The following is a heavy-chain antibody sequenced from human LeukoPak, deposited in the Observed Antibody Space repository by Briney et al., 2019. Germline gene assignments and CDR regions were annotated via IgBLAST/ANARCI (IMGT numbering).Heavy chain of an antibody. J-gene: IGHJ4*02. D-gene: IGHD3-22*01. CDR2: ISPNSGGT. V-gene: IGHV1-2*02. CDR3: AREYYDSSGYYSYYFDY. Sequence: GASVKVSCKASGSTFTGYYMHWVRQAPGQGLEWMGWISPNSGGTNYAQNFQGRVTMTRDTSISTAYMELSRLRSDDTAVYYCAREYYDSSGYYSYYFDYWGQGTLVTVSS. CDR1: GSTFTGYY.